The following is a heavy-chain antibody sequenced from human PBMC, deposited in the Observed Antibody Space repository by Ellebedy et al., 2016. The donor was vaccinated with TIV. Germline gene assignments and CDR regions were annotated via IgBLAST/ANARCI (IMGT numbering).Heavy chain of an antibody. CDR3: AKSPRGYDFWSGYSDY. CDR1: GFTFSSYA. Sequence: GGSLRLSXAASGFTFSSYAMSWVRQAPGKGLEWVSAISGSGGSTYYADSVKGRFTISRDNSKNTLYLQMNSLRAEDTAVYYCAKSPRGYDFWSGYSDYWGQGTLVTVSS. CDR2: ISGSGGST. J-gene: IGHJ4*02. V-gene: IGHV3-23*01. D-gene: IGHD3-3*01.